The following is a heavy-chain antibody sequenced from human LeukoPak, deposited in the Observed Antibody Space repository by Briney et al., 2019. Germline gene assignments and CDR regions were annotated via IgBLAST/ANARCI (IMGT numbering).Heavy chain of an antibody. D-gene: IGHD3-10*01. J-gene: IGHJ4*02. V-gene: IGHV3-9*01. Sequence: GESLRLSCAASGFTFDDYAMHWVRQAPGKGLEWVSGISWNSGSIGYADSVKGRFTISRDNAKNSLYLQMNSLRAEDTALYYCAKDSDYYGSGTYWGQGTLVTVSS. CDR2: ISWNSGSI. CDR1: GFTFDDYA. CDR3: AKDSDYYGSGTY.